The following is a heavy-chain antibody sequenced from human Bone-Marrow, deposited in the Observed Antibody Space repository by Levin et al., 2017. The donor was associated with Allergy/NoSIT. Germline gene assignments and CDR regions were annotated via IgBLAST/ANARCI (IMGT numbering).Heavy chain of an antibody. CDR3: ARDCPHLSYSSTWYYYYGMDV. J-gene: IGHJ6*02. Sequence: PGGSLRLSCAASGFTFSNSSMNWVRQAPGKGLEWVSYISDSSSSIFYADSVKGRFTISRDNAKNLLFLQMNSLRDEATAVYYCARDCPHLSYSSTWYYYYGMDVWGQGTTVTVSS. CDR1: GFTFSNSS. CDR2: ISDSSSSI. D-gene: IGHD6-13*01. V-gene: IGHV3-48*02.